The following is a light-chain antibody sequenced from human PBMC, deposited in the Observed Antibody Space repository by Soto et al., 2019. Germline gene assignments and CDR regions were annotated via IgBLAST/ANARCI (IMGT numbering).Light chain of an antibody. CDR2: LNSDGSH. Sequence: QLVLTQSPSVSASLGTSVKLTCTLSSGRSSYAIAWHQQQPEKGPRYLMKLNSDGSHNKGDGIPDRFSGSSSGAERYLTISSLQSEDEADYYCQTWGTGTVVFGGGTKVTVL. CDR3: QTWGTGTVV. CDR1: SGRSSYA. V-gene: IGLV4-69*01. J-gene: IGLJ2*01.